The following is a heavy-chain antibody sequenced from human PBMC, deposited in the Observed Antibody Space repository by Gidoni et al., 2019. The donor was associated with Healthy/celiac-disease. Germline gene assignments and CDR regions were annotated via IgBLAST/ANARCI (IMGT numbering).Heavy chain of an antibody. V-gene: IGHV4-38-2*02. CDR3: ARDGDKYYYDSSGYLKT. J-gene: IGHJ4*02. Sequence: QVQLQESGPGLVKPSETLSLTCTVSGYSISSGYYWGWIRQPPGKGLEWIGSIYHSGSTYYNPSLKSRVTLSVDTSKNQFSLKLSSVTAADTAVYYCARDGDKYYYDSSGYLKTWGQGTLVTVSS. CDR1: GYSISSGYY. CDR2: IYHSGST. D-gene: IGHD3-22*01.